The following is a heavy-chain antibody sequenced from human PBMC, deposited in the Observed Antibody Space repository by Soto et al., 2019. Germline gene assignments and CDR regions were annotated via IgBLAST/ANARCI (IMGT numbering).Heavy chain of an antibody. J-gene: IGHJ5*02. CDR3: AKDAVAAAGIFPNWFDP. D-gene: IGHD6-13*01. CDR1: GFTFSSYG. CDR2: ISYDGSNK. V-gene: IGHV3-30*18. Sequence: GGSLRLSCAASGFTFSSYGMHWVRKAPGKGLEWVAVISYDGSNKYYADSVKGRFTISRDNSKNTLYLQMNSLRAEDTAVYYCAKDAVAAAGIFPNWFDPWGQGTLVTVSS.